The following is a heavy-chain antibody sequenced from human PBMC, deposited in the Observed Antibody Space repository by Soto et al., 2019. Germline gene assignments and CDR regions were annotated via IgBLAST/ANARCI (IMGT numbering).Heavy chain of an antibody. CDR2: INPNSGGT. Sequence: ASVKVSCKASGYTFTGYYMHWVRQAPGQGLEWMGWINPNSGGTNYAQKFQGRVTMTRDTSISTAYMELSRLRSDDTAVYYCARDIGLDVDTARTTGYYYYGMDVWGQGTTVTV. D-gene: IGHD5-18*01. V-gene: IGHV1-2*02. J-gene: IGHJ6*02. CDR3: ARDIGLDVDTARTTGYYYYGMDV. CDR1: GYTFTGYY.